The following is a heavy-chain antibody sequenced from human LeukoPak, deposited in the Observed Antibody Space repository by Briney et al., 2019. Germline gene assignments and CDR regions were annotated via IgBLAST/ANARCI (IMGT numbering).Heavy chain of an antibody. CDR1: GYTFTSYY. CDR3: ARDRVGATKAGAFDI. D-gene: IGHD1-26*01. CDR2: INPSGGST. V-gene: IGHV1-46*01. J-gene: IGHJ3*02. Sequence: ASVKVSCKASGYTFTSYYMHWVRQAPGQGLEWMGIINPSGGSTSYAQKFQGRVTMTRDMSTSTVYMELSSLRSEDTAVYYCARDRVGATKAGAFDIWGQGAMVTVSS.